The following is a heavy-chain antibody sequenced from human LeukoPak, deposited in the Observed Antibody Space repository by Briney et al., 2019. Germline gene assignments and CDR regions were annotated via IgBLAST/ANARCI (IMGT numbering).Heavy chain of an antibody. J-gene: IGHJ6*03. D-gene: IGHD1-26*01. Sequence: PSETLSLTCTVSGYSISSGYYWGWIRQPPGKGLEWIGSIYHSGSTYYNPSLKSRVTISVDTSKNQFSLKLSSVTAADTAVYYCARDGVSGSYWYYYYYMDVWGKGTTVTISS. CDR3: ARDGVSGSYWYYYYYMDV. CDR2: IYHSGST. V-gene: IGHV4-38-2*02. CDR1: GYSISSGYY.